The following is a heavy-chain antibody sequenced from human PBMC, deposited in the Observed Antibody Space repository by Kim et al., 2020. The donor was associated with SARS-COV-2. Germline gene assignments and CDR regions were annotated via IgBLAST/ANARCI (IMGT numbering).Heavy chain of an antibody. Sequence: DGNKKDYADSVKGRFTVTRDNSKNMLYLEVNNLRAEDTALYYCTKDNFDYWGQGTLVTVSS. CDR3: TKDNFDY. CDR2: DGNKK. V-gene: IGHV3-33*03. J-gene: IGHJ4*02.